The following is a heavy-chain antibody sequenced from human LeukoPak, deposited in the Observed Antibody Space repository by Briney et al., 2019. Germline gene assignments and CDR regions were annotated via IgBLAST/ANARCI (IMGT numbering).Heavy chain of an antibody. CDR1: GGSISSYY. J-gene: IGHJ4*02. CDR2: IYYSGST. D-gene: IGHD3-22*01. V-gene: IGHV4-59*01. Sequence: SETPSLTCTVSGGSISSYYWSWIRQPPGKGLEWIGYIYYSGSTNYNPSLKSRVTISVDTSKNQFSLKLSSVTAADTAVYYCARGITYYYDSSGYPAIDYWGQGTLVTVSS. CDR3: ARGITYYYDSSGYPAIDY.